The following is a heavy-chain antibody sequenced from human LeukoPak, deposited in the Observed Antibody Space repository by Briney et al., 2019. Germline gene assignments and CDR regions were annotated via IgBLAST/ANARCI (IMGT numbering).Heavy chain of an antibody. CDR2: IYYSGST. J-gene: IGHJ5*02. CDR3: ARVTVVTPSPWFDP. CDR1: GGSISSSSYY. Sequence: YPSETLSLTCTVFGGSISSSSYYWGWIRQPPGKGLEWIGSIYYSGSTYYNPSLKSRVTISVDTSKNQFSLKLSSVTAADTAVYYCARVTVVTPSPWFDPWGQGTLVTVSS. V-gene: IGHV4-39*01. D-gene: IGHD4-23*01.